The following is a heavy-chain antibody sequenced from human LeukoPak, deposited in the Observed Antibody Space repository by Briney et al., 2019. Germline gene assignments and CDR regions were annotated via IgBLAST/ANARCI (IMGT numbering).Heavy chain of an antibody. Sequence: PGGSLRLSCAASGFNFSNYGMHWVRQAPGKGLEWVAFIRYDGRNQYYADSVKGRFTISRDNSRKTLYLQMNSLRVEDTAVYYCTTDAASRAVAGTYRHFFDYWGQGTLVSVSS. CDR2: IRYDGRNQ. V-gene: IGHV3-30*02. D-gene: IGHD6-19*01. J-gene: IGHJ4*02. CDR3: TTDAASRAVAGTYRHFFDY. CDR1: GFNFSNYG.